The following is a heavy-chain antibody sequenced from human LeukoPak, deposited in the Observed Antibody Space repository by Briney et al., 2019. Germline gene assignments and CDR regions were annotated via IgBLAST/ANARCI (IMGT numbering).Heavy chain of an antibody. J-gene: IGHJ4*02. Sequence: NPSETLSLTCAVYGGSFSGYYWSWIRQPPGKGLEWIGEINHSRSTNYNPSLKSRVTISVDTSKNQFSLKLSSVTAADTAVYYCARVQWLGPLGYWGQGTLVTVSS. CDR3: ARVQWLGPLGY. V-gene: IGHV4-34*01. CDR1: GGSFSGYY. D-gene: IGHD6-19*01. CDR2: INHSRST.